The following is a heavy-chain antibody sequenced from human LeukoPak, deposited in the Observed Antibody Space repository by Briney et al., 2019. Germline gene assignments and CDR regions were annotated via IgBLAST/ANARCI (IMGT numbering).Heavy chain of an antibody. V-gene: IGHV4-30-4*02. CDR2: IYYSGST. Sequence: SETLSLTCTVSGGSISSGDFYWSWVRQPPGKGLEWIGSIYYSGSTYNNPSLKSRVTLSVDTSKNQFSLKLSSVTAADTAVYYCARGNRQGVKKLYDILTGPQYYFDYWGQGTLVTVSS. J-gene: IGHJ4*02. CDR1: GGSISSGDFY. CDR3: ARGNRQGVKKLYDILTGPQYYFDY. D-gene: IGHD3-9*01.